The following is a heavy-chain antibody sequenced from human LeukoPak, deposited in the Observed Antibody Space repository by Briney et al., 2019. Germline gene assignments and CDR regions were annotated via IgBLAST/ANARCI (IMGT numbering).Heavy chain of an antibody. Sequence: GGSLRLSCAASGFTFSSYAMSWVRQAPGKGLEWVSAISGSGGSTYYADSVKGRFTISRDNSKNTLYLQMNSLRAEDTAVYYCVKDHEKEGTIDYWGQGTLVTVSS. CDR2: ISGSGGST. CDR1: GFTFSSYA. J-gene: IGHJ4*02. CDR3: VKDHEKEGTIDY. V-gene: IGHV3-23*01.